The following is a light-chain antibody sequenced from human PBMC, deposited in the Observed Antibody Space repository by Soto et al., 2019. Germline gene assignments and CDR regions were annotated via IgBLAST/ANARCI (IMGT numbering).Light chain of an antibody. CDR3: QQYNNWYT. J-gene: IGKJ2*01. CDR2: KAS. Sequence: DIQMTQSPSTLSASVGDRVTITCRASQSINSWLAWYQQKPGKAPKLLIYKASTLESGVPSRFSGSGSGTEFTLTISSLQPDDFATYYCQQYNNWYTFGQGTKVEIK. V-gene: IGKV1-5*03. CDR1: QSINSW.